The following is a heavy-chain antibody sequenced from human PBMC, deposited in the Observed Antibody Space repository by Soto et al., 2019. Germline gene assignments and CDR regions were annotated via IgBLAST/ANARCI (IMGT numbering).Heavy chain of an antibody. CDR1: GFTFSSYA. J-gene: IGHJ4*02. V-gene: IGHV3-23*01. D-gene: IGHD2-15*01. CDR3: AKCRVVAAHPYYFDY. Sequence: EVQLLESGGGLVQPGGSLRLSCAASGFTFSSYAMSWVRQAPGQGLEWVSAISGSGGSTYYADSVKGRFTISRDNSKNTLYLQMNSLRAEDTAVYYGAKCRVVAAHPYYFDYWGQGTLVTVSS. CDR2: ISGSGGST.